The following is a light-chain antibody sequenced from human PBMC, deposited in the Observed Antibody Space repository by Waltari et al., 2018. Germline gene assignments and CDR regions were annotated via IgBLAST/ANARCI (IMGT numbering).Light chain of an antibody. Sequence: SYVLTQAPSVSVAPGKTARITCGGNNIGSKSVHWYQQKPGQAPVLVIYNDSDRPSGIPERFSGSNSGNTATLTISRGEGGDEADYYCQVWDTSSDHVVFGGGTKLTVL. CDR1: NIGSKS. V-gene: IGLV3-21*04. CDR3: QVWDTSSDHVV. CDR2: NDS. J-gene: IGLJ2*01.